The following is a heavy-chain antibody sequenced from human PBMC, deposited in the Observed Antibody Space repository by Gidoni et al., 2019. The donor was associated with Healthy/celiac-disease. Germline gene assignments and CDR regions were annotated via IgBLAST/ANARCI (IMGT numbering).Heavy chain of an antibody. CDR3: ARALYPDYGDYSDAFDI. Sequence: EVQLVESGGGLVKPGGSLRLSCAASGFPFSSYSMNWVRQAPGKGLEWVSSISSSSSYIYYADSVKGRFNISRDNAKNSLYLQMNSLRAEDTAVYYCARALYPDYGDYSDAFDIWGQGTMVTVSS. D-gene: IGHD4-17*01. V-gene: IGHV3-21*01. J-gene: IGHJ3*02. CDR2: ISSSSSYI. CDR1: GFPFSSYS.